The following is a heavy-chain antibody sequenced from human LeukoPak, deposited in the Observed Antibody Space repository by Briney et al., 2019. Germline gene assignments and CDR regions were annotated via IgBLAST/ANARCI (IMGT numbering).Heavy chain of an antibody. CDR3: AISPLTVRTFDF. J-gene: IGHJ4*02. CDR2: ISYDGSNK. V-gene: IGHV3-30*03. Sequence: GGSLRLSCAASGFTFSSYGMHWVRQAPGKGLEWVAVISYDGSNKYYADSVKGRFTISRDNSKNTLYLQMNSLRAEDTAVYYCAISPLTVRTFDFWGQGALVTVSS. CDR1: GFTFSSYG. D-gene: IGHD4-11*01.